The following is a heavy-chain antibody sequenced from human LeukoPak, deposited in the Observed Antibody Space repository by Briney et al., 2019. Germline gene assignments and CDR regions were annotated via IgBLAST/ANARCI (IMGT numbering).Heavy chain of an antibody. Sequence: SQTLSLTCAISGDIVSSNSVTWNWIRQSPSRGLEWLGRTYYRSTWYNDYAVSVRGRITVNPYTSKTQFSLHLNSVTPEDTAVYYCARRLTQYDCFDPGGQGILVTVSS. CDR1: GDIVSSNSVT. D-gene: IGHD2-2*01. CDR2: TYYRSTWYN. V-gene: IGHV6-1*01. J-gene: IGHJ5*02. CDR3: ARRLTQYDCFDP.